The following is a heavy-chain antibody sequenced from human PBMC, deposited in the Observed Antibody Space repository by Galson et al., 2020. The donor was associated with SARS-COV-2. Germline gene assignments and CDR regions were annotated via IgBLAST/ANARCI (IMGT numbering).Heavy chain of an antibody. Sequence: ASVKVSCKASGYTFTSYYMHWVRQAPGQGLEWMGIINPGDVTTDYAQKFQGRITMTRDTSTSTVYMELSSLRSEDTAVYYCVLVGDILTGFHRLPGRWGQGTLVTVSS. D-gene: IGHD3-9*01. J-gene: IGHJ4*02. CDR3: VLVGDILTGFHRLPGR. CDR2: INPGDVTT. CDR1: GYTFTSYY. V-gene: IGHV1-46*01.